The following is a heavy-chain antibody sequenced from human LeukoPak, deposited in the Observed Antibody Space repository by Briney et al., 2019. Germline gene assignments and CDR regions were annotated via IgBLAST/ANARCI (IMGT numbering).Heavy chain of an antibody. CDR3: ARSRGFGVVVAAPYTNGMDV. V-gene: IGHV4-34*01. Sequence: PSETLSLTCAVYGGSFSGYYWSWIRQPPGKGLEWIGEINHSGSTNYNPSLKSRVTISVDTSKNQFSLKLSSVTAADTAVYYCARSRGFGVVVAAPYTNGMDVWGQGTTVTVSS. CDR1: GGSFSGYY. CDR2: INHSGST. D-gene: IGHD2-15*01. J-gene: IGHJ6*02.